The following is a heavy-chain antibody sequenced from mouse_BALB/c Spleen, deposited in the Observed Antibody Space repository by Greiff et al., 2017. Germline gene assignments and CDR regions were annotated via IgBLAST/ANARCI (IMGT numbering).Heavy chain of an antibody. D-gene: IGHD4-1*02. CDR2: ISYSGST. J-gene: IGHJ4*01. Sequence: EVQLQESGPSLVKPSQTLSLTCSVTGDSITSGYWNWIRKFPGNKLEYMGYISYSGSTYYNPSLISRISITRDTSKNQYYLQLNSVTTEDTATYYCARLGSLNWTYAMDYWGQGTSVTVSS. CDR3: ARLGSLNWTYAMDY. CDR1: GDSITSGY. V-gene: IGHV3-8*02.